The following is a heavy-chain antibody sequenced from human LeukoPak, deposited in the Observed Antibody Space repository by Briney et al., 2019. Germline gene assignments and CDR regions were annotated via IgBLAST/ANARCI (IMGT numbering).Heavy chain of an antibody. D-gene: IGHD3-3*01. Sequence: SETLSLTCTVSGGSIGSSSYYWGWIRQPPGKGLEWIGSIYYSGSTNYNPSLKSRATISVDTSKNQFSLKLSSVTAADTAVYYCARHGGVYYYYYMDVWGKGTTVTVSS. CDR1: GGSIGSSSYY. J-gene: IGHJ6*03. V-gene: IGHV4-39*01. CDR2: IYYSGST. CDR3: ARHGGVYYYYYMDV.